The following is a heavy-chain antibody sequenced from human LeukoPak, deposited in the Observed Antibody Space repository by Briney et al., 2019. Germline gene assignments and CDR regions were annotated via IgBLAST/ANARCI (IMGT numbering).Heavy chain of an antibody. Sequence: PGGSLRLSCAASGFTFSSYEMNWVRQAPGKGLEWVSYISTSGTTINYPDSVKGRFTISRDNAKKSLYLQMNSLRAEDTAVYYCARNGLAANGYFDYWGQGTLVTVSS. CDR3: ARNGLAANGYFDY. D-gene: IGHD2-8*01. V-gene: IGHV3-48*03. J-gene: IGHJ4*02. CDR1: GFTFSSYE. CDR2: ISTSGTTI.